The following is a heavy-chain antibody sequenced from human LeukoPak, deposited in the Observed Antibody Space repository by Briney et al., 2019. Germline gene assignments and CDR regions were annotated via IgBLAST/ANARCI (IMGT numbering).Heavy chain of an antibody. V-gene: IGHV4-30-4*08. CDR2: IYYSGST. D-gene: IGHD6-19*01. CDR3: ARAYSSGWYWG. J-gene: IGHJ4*02. CDR1: GGPISSGDYY. Sequence: SETLSLTCTVSGGPISSGDYYWSWIRQPPGKGLEWIGYIYYSGSTYYNPSLKSRVTISVDTSKNQFSLKLRSVTAADTAVYYCARAYSSGWYWGWGQGTLVTVSS.